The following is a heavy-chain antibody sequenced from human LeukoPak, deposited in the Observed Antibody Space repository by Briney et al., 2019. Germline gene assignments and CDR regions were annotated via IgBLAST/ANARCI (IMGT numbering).Heavy chain of an antibody. CDR1: GFTFSSYE. V-gene: IGHV3-7*01. J-gene: IGHJ4*02. CDR2: INQDGSEK. D-gene: IGHD3-22*01. CDR3: ARDLYRIVVVPHYFDS. Sequence: PGGSLRLSCAASGFTFSSYEMNWVRQAPGKGLEWVANINQDGSEKYFVDSVKGRFTISRDNAKNSLYLQMNSLRAEDTAVYYCARDLYRIVVVPHYFDSWGQGTLVTVSS.